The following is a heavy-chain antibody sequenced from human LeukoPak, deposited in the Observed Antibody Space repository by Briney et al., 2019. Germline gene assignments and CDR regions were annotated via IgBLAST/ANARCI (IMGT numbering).Heavy chain of an antibody. Sequence: GSLRLSCAASGFTFSSYSLNWVRQAPGKGLEWVSYISTSSNTIYYADSVKGRFTISRDNAKNSLCLQMNSLRAEDTAVYYCARAHQGSDYWGQGTLVTVSS. CDR1: GFTFSSYS. CDR2: ISTSSNTI. J-gene: IGHJ4*02. D-gene: IGHD2-15*01. CDR3: ARAHQGSDY. V-gene: IGHV3-48*01.